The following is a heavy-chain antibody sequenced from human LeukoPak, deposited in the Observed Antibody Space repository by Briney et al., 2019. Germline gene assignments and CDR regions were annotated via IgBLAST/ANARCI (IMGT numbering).Heavy chain of an antibody. Sequence: GASLQISCKGSGSTIGSFKTHWIGWVRQMPGKGLEWMGIIYPGDSDTRYSPSFQDQVTISADKSISTAYLQWSSLKASDTAMYYCARQGGYGYYYYYGMDVWGQGTTVTVSS. CDR3: ARQGGYGYYYYYGMDV. J-gene: IGHJ6*02. CDR1: GSTIGSFKTHW. D-gene: IGHD5-12*01. CDR2: IYPGDSDT. V-gene: IGHV5-51*01.